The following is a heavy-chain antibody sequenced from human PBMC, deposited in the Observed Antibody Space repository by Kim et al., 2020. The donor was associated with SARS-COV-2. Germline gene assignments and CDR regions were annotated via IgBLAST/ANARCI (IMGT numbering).Heavy chain of an antibody. D-gene: IGHD2-2*02. CDR1: GFTFSSYW. Sequence: GGSLRLSCAASGFTFSSYWMSWVRQAPGKGLEWVANIKQDGSEKYYVDSVKGRFTISRDNAKNSLYLQMNSLRAEDTAVYYCARDLGYCSSTSCYTHPLYYYYGMDVWGQGTTVTVSS. V-gene: IGHV3-7*01. J-gene: IGHJ6*02. CDR2: IKQDGSEK. CDR3: ARDLGYCSSTSCYTHPLYYYYGMDV.